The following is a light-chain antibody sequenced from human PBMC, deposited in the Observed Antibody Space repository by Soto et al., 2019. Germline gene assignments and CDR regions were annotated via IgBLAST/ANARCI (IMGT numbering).Light chain of an antibody. CDR3: QQRSNWPPT. Sequence: EIVLTQSPATLSLSPGERATLSCRASQSVSSYLAWYQQKPGQAPRLLIYDAYNRATGIQARFSGSGSGTDFTLTISSLEPEDFAVYYCQQRSNWPPTVGQGTRLEIK. CDR1: QSVSSY. J-gene: IGKJ5*01. CDR2: DAY. V-gene: IGKV3-11*01.